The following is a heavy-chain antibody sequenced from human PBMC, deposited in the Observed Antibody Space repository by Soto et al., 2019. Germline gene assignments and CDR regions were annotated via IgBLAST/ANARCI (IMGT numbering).Heavy chain of an antibody. CDR1: GFIFSHYA. CDR3: ASSSTVLLPTAMTGWFDP. Sequence: GGSLRLSCAASGFIFSHYAMHWVRQAPGKGLKWVAVIWYDGSNKYYAESVKGRFAISRDNSKNTLYLQMTSLRPEDTAVYYCASSSTVLLPTAMTGWFDPWGQGTLVTVSS. D-gene: IGHD3-10*01. J-gene: IGHJ5*02. V-gene: IGHV3-33*01. CDR2: IWYDGSNK.